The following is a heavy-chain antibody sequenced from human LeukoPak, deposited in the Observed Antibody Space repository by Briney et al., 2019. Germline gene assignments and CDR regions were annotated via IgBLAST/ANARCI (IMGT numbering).Heavy chain of an antibody. Sequence: GRSLRLSCAASGFTFSSYAMHWVRQAPGKGLEWVAVISYDGSNKYYADSVKGRFTISRDNSKNTLYLQMNSLRAEDTAVYYCARNYYDSSGYYYPLGYWGQGTLVTVSS. CDR3: ARNYYDSSGYYYPLGY. J-gene: IGHJ4*02. V-gene: IGHV3-30-3*01. D-gene: IGHD3-22*01. CDR1: GFTFSSYA. CDR2: ISYDGSNK.